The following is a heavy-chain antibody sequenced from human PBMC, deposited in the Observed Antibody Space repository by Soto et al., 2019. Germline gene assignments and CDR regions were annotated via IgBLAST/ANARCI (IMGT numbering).Heavy chain of an antibody. CDR1: W. Sequence: WFTRIRQTPGKGLEWVARIKSKTSGETTDYAAPVKGRFTISRDDSRTTVYLQMNSLNTEDTAIYYCVINIEASGVRELDYWCKATLITV. CDR2: IKSKTSGETT. J-gene: IGHJ4*02. D-gene: IGHD6-6*01. V-gene: IGHV3-15*01. CDR3: VINIEASGVRELDY.